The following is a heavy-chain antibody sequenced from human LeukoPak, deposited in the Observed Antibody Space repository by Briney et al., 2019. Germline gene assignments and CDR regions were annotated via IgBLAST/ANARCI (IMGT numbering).Heavy chain of an antibody. V-gene: IGHV4-38-2*01. D-gene: IGHD3-22*01. CDR2: IFHSGSI. J-gene: IGHJ3*01. Sequence: SETLSLTCAVSGYSISSGYYWCWIWQSPGKGLEWIATIFHSGSIYYNPSLKSRVTLSVDTSKNQFSLRLNSVTAADTALYYCARMGVSYYYDSSTYYPTAFDVWGQGTMVSVSS. CDR3: ARMGVSYYYDSSTYYPTAFDV. CDR1: GYSISSGYY.